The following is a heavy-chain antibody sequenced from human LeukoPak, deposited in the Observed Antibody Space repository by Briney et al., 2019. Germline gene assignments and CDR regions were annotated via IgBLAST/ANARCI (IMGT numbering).Heavy chain of an antibody. J-gene: IGHJ4*02. CDR3: ARAPLHLAMYHYFDY. D-gene: IGHD2-2*01. CDR1: GFTFSSYS. Sequence: GSLRLSCVDSGFTFSSYSVNWVRQSPGKGLEWVSYISSSSSYIHYADSVKGRFTISRDNAKKSLYLQMNSLRAEDTAEYYCARAPLHLAMYHYFDYWGQGTLVTVSS. CDR2: ISSSSSYI. V-gene: IGHV3-21*01.